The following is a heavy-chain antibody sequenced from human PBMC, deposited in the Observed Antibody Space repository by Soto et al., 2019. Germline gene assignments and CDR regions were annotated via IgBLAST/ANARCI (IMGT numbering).Heavy chain of an antibody. V-gene: IGHV3-30*03. CDR1: GFTFSSYG. J-gene: IGHJ4*02. CDR2: ISYDGSNK. D-gene: IGHD3-3*01. CDR3: ATALSITIFGADY. Sequence: GGSLSLSCAASGFTFSSYGMHWVRQAPGKGLEWVAVISYDGSNKYYADSVKGRFTISRDNSKNTLYLQMNSLRAEDTAVYYCATALSITIFGADYWGQGTLVTVSS.